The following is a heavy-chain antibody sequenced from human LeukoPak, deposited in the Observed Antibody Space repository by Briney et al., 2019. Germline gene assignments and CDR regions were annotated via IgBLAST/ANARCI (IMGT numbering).Heavy chain of an antibody. CDR2: IYYSGST. Sequence: SETLSLTCTVSGGSISSSSYYWGWIRQPPGKGLEWIGCIYYSGSTYYNPSLKSRVTISVDTSKNQFSLKLSSVTAADTAVYYCARQGYSSRSNSPLYDYWGQGTLVTVSS. D-gene: IGHD6-13*01. CDR1: GGSISSSSYY. V-gene: IGHV4-39*01. J-gene: IGHJ4*02. CDR3: ARQGYSSRSNSPLYDY.